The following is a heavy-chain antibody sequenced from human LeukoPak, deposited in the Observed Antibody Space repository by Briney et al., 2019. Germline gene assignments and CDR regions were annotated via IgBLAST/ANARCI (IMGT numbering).Heavy chain of an antibody. V-gene: IGHV3-7*03. J-gene: IGHJ4*02. CDR2: IRQDGDTK. D-gene: IGHD6-13*01. CDR1: GFPFNAYW. CDR3: ARSLPYGTTWYGRSDF. Sequence: GGSLRLSCAASGFPFNAYWMTWVRQAPGKGLEWVANIRQDGDTKYYVDSVKGRFTISRDNAMNSLYLQMNSLRAEDTAIYYCARSLPYGTTWYGRSDFRGQGTLVTVSS.